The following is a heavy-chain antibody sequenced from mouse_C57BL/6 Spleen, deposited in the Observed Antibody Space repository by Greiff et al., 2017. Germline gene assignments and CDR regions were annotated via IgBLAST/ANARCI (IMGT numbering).Heavy chain of an antibody. CDR1: GYTFTSYW. D-gene: IGHD2-1*01. CDR2: IYPGSGST. CDR3: ARRRGNLLYPLDAMDW. J-gene: IGHJ4*01. Sequence: QVQLQQPGAELVKPGASVKMSCKASGYTFTSYWITWVKQRPGQGLEWIGDIYPGSGSTNYNEKFKSKATLTVDTSSSTAYMQLGSLTSEDSAVYYCARRRGNLLYPLDAMDWWGQGTSVTVSS. V-gene: IGHV1-55*01.